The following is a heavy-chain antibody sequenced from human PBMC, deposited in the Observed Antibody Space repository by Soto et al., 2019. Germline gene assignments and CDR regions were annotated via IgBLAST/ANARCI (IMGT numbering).Heavy chain of an antibody. D-gene: IGHD3-10*01. CDR2: MSYIGST. V-gene: IGHV4-59*01. CDR3: ARYNGESGFDY. J-gene: IGHJ4*02. Sequence: QVQLQESGPGLVKPSETLSLTCSVSGASISLYYWSWMRQPPGKGLEWITYMSYIGSTAYNPSLKSRVTISLDTSKNQFSLKLSSVTAADTAVYFCARYNGESGFDYWGQGTQVTVSS. CDR1: GASISLYY.